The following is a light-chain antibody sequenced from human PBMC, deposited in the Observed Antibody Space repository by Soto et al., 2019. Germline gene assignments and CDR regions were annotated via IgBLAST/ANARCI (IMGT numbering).Light chain of an antibody. CDR1: QSVPRH. V-gene: IGKV3-11*01. Sequence: EIVWTQSPASLSLSPGERATVSCRASQSVPRHLAWYQQRPGLPPRLLIYDASSRATGVPDRFSGSGSGTDFILNISSLEPEDFAVYYCQQSSNWPPEITFGQGTRLEIK. J-gene: IGKJ5*01. CDR2: DAS. CDR3: QQSSNWPPEIT.